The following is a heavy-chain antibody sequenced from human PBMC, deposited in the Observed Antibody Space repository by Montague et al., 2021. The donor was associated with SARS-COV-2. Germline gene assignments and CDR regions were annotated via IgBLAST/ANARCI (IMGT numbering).Heavy chain of an antibody. CDR1: GDSMTYFY. V-gene: IGHV4-59*01. D-gene: IGHD1-1*01. CDR3: ARGATRTFDY. CDR2: IFYRGTT. J-gene: IGHJ4*02. Sequence: ESLSLTCTVSGDSMTYFYWSWIRQTPEKGLEWIGYIFYRGTTKYNPSLESRVTITVDTSKDQFYLKLNSVTAADTAVYYCARGATRTFDYWGQGTRVTVSS.